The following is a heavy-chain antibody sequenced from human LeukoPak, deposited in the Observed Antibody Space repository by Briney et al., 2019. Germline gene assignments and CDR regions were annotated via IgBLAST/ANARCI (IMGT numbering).Heavy chain of an antibody. Sequence: SETLSLTCAVDGGSFSGYYWSWIRQPPGKGLEWIGEINHSGSTNYNPSLKSRVTISVDTSKNQFSLKLSSVTAADTAVYYCARGSYYDSSGYYSILYPFDYWGQGTLVTVSS. CDR1: GGSFSGYY. CDR3: ARGSYYDSSGYYSILYPFDY. V-gene: IGHV4-34*01. J-gene: IGHJ4*02. D-gene: IGHD3-22*01. CDR2: INHSGST.